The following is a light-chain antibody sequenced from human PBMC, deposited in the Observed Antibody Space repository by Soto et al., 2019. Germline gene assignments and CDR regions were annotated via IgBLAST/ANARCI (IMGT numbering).Light chain of an antibody. CDR1: SSDISGYNF. CDR2: DVI. V-gene: IGLV2-14*03. CDR3: SSYTSSSTPL. J-gene: IGLJ2*01. Sequence: QSALTQPASVSGSPGQSITISCTGTSSDISGYNFVSWYQQHPGKAPKLMIYDVINRPSGVSNRFSGSKSGNTASLTISGLQAEDEADYYCSSYTSSSTPLFGGGTKLTVL.